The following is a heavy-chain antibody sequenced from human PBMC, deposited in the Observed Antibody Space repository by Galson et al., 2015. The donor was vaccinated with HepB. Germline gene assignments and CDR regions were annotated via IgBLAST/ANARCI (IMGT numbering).Heavy chain of an antibody. CDR2: VSGRGGGRDGRT. CDR1: GFTFSTYD. CDR3: VKVTEGLGGSSYYYNMDV. J-gene: IGHJ6*03. V-gene: IGHV3-23*01. Sequence: SLRLSCAASGFTFSTYDMSWVRQAPGKGLEWVSSVSGRGGGRDGRTYYADSVKGRFTISRDNSKNTLYLQMNSLRAEDTALYYCVKVTEGLGGSSYYYNMDVWGQGTTVTVSS. D-gene: IGHD2-15*01.